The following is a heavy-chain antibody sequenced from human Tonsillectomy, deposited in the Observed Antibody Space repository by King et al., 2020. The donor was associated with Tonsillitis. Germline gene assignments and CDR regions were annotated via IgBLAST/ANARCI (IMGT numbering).Heavy chain of an antibody. V-gene: IGHV3-13*04. Sequence: VQLVESGGGLVQPGGSLRLSCAASGFTISNYDMHWVRQATGKGLEWVSAIGTAGDTYYPGSVKGRFTISRENAKNSLHLQMNSLRVGGTAVHYCARGLNPARYYDFWSGYSVMGYWGQGTLVTVSS. CDR2: IGTAGDT. CDR1: GFTISNYD. CDR3: ARGLNPARYYDFWSGYSVMGY. J-gene: IGHJ4*02. D-gene: IGHD3-3*01.